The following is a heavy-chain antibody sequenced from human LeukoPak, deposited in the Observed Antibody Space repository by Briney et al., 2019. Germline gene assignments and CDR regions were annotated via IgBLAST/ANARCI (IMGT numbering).Heavy chain of an antibody. CDR3: VNPYCTSSTCCPN. CDR1: GFPFSSYA. V-gene: IGHV3-64D*09. CDR2: ISSNGGRT. J-gene: IGHJ4*02. D-gene: IGHD2-2*01. Sequence: PGGSLRLSCSASGFPFSSYAMHWVRQAPGKGLEYVSAISSNGGRTYYADSVKGRFTISRDNSKNTLYLQMSSLRAEDTAVYYCVNPYCTSSTCCPNWGQGTLVTVSS.